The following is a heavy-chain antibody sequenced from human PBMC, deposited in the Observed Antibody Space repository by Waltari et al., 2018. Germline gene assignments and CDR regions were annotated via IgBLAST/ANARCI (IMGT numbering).Heavy chain of an antibody. Sequence: STYYNPSLKSRVTISVDRSKNQFSLKLSSVTAADTAVYYCARVPRGVLYDSSGYYPLGAFDIWGQGTMVTVSS. CDR2: ST. J-gene: IGHJ3*02. V-gene: IGHV4-30-2*01. D-gene: IGHD3-22*01. CDR3: ARVPRGVLYDSSGYYPLGAFDI.